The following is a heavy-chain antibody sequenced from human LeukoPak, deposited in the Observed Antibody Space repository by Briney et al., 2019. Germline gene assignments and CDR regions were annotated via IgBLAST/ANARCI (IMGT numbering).Heavy chain of an antibody. V-gene: IGHV1-18*01. D-gene: IGHD3-9*01. CDR2: ISAYNGNT. CDR1: GYTFTSYG. J-gene: IGHJ3*02. CDR3: ARGAYYDILTGPAWDAFDI. Sequence: ASVKVSCKASGYTFTSYGISWVRQAPGQGLEWMGWISAYNGNTNYAQKLQGRVTMTTDTSTSTAYMELRSLRSDDTAVYYCARGAYYDILTGPAWDAFDIWGQGTMVTVSS.